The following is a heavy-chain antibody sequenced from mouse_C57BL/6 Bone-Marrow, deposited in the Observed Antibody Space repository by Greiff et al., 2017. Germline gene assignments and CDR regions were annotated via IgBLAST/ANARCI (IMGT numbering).Heavy chain of an antibody. CDR2: IHPNSGST. V-gene: IGHV1-64*01. D-gene: IGHD1-1*01. Sequence: QVQLQQPGAELVKPGASVKLSCKASGYTFTSYWMHWVKQRPGQGLEWIGMIHPNSGSTNYNEKFKSKATLTVDKSSSTAYMQLSSLTSEDSAVYYCARVYYGSSPYFDYWGQGTTLTVSS. CDR1: GYTFTSYW. CDR3: ARVYYGSSPYFDY. J-gene: IGHJ2*01.